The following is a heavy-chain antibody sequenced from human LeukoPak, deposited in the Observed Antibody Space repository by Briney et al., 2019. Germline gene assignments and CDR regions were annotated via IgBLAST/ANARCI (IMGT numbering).Heavy chain of an antibody. D-gene: IGHD1-14*01. CDR2: INPSGST. CDR1: SGSFSDYY. Sequence: SETLSLTCAVYSGSFSDYYWSWIRQPPGKGLEWIGEINPSGSTNYSPSLKSRVTISVDTSKNQFSLKLSSVTAADTAVYHCARLHHSTTAWWFDPWGQGTLVTVSS. CDR3: ARLHHSTTAWWFDP. V-gene: IGHV4-34*01. J-gene: IGHJ5*02.